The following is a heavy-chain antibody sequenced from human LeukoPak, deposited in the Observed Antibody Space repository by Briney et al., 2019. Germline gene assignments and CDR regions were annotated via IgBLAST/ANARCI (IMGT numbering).Heavy chain of an antibody. Sequence: GGSLRLSCAASGFTFSSYSMNWVRQAPGKGLEWVSYISSSSSTIYYADSVKGRFTISRDNAKSSLCLQMNSLRPEDTAVYYCTRGGGYSMDVWGQGTTVTVSS. V-gene: IGHV3-48*04. CDR2: ISSSSSTI. D-gene: IGHD2-15*01. CDR3: TRGGGYSMDV. J-gene: IGHJ6*02. CDR1: GFTFSSYS.